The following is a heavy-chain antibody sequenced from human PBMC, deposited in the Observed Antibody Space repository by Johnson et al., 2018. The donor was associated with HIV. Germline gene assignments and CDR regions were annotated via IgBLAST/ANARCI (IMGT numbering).Heavy chain of an antibody. CDR2: IGTAGDT. V-gene: IGHV3-13*01. D-gene: IGHD3-16*01. CDR1: GFTFSSYW. J-gene: IGHJ3*02. CDR3: ARGLPSGGRGAFDI. Sequence: VQLVESGGGVVQPGRSLRLSCAASGFTFSSYWMHWVRQAPGKGLVWVSAIGTAGDTYYPGSVKGRFTISRENAKNSLYLQMNSLRAGDTAVYYCARGLPSGGRGAFDIWGQGTMVTVSS.